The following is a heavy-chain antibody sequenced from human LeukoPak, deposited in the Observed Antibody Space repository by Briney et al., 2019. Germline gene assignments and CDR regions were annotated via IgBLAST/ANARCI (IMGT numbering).Heavy chain of an antibody. CDR2: IWYDGSNK. V-gene: IGHV3-33*01. J-gene: IGHJ4*02. CDR3: ARTSGWYASYYFDY. D-gene: IGHD6-19*01. Sequence: GGSLRLSCAASGFTFSSYGMHWVRQAPGKGLEWVAVIWYDGSNKYYADSAKGRFTISRDNSKNTLYLQMNSLRAEDTAVYYCARTSGWYASYYFDYWGQGTLVTVSS. CDR1: GFTFSSYG.